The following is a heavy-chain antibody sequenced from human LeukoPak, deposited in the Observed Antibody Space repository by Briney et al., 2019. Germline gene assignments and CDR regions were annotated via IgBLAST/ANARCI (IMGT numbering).Heavy chain of an antibody. D-gene: IGHD6-6*01. V-gene: IGHV5-51*01. CDR1: PYSFTTYW. CDR3: AGLHSSSTGLLDY. J-gene: IGHJ4*02. Sequence: GESLKISCKGSPYSFTTYWIVWVPQIPGKGLEWMGIIYPHDSDTRYSPSFLGQVTISADKSINTAYLQWSSLKASDTAMYYCAGLHSSSTGLLDYWGQRTLVSVSS. CDR2: IYPHDSDT.